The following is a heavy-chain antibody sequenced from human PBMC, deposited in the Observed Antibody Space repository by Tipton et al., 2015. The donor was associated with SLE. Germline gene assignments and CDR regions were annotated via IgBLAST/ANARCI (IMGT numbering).Heavy chain of an antibody. V-gene: IGHV4-34*01. D-gene: IGHD3-3*01. CDR1: GGSFSDYY. J-gene: IGHJ4*02. Sequence: TLSLTCAVYGGSFSDYYWSWIRQPPGKGLEWIGEINHSGSTNYNPSLKSRVTMSVDTSKNQFSLKLSSVTAADTAVYYCARALLTYYDFWTGNKGYFDYWGQGTLVTVSS. CDR3: ARALLTYYDFWTGNKGYFDY. CDR2: INHSGST.